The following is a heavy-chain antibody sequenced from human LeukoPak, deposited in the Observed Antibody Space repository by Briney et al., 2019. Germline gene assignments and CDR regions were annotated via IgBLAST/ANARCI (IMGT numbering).Heavy chain of an antibody. CDR3: ARLGRSHIVAPTQYYFDY. CDR2: IYYSGST. Sequence: SETLSLTCTVSGGSISSSSYYWGWIRQPPGKGLEWSGSIYYSGSTYYNPSLKSRVTISVDTSKNQFSLKLSSVTAADTAVYYCARLGRSHIVAPTQYYFDYWGQGTLVTVSS. V-gene: IGHV4-39*01. D-gene: IGHD5-12*01. J-gene: IGHJ4*02. CDR1: GGSISSSSYY.